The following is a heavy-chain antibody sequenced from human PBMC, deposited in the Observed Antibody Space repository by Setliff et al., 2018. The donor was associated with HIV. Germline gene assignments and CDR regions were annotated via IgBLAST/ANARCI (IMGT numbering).Heavy chain of an antibody. V-gene: IGHV1-8*02. J-gene: IGHJ4*02. CDR2: MNPNSGNT. D-gene: IGHD2-15*01. Sequence: ASVKVSCKASGYTFTSYDINWVRQATGQGLEWMAWMNPNSGNTGYAQKFQGRVTMTTDTSTNTAYMELRSLTSDDTAVYYCARDGFRAGYSSGDSCYFDSWGQGTLVTVSS. CDR1: GYTFTSYD. CDR3: ARDGFRAGYSSGDSCYFDS.